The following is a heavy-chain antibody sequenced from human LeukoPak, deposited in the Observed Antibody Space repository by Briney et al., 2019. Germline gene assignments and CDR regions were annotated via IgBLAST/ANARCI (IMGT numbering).Heavy chain of an antibody. D-gene: IGHD6-13*01. J-gene: IGHJ5*02. CDR1: GYTFTSYG. CDR2: ISAYNGNT. CDR3: ARASRYNWFDP. V-gene: IGHV1-18*01. Sequence: ASVKASCKASGYTFTSYGISWVRQAPGQGLEWMGWISAYNGNTNCAQKLQGRVTMTTDTSTSTAYMELRSLRSDDTAVYYCARASRYNWFDPWGQGTLVTVSS.